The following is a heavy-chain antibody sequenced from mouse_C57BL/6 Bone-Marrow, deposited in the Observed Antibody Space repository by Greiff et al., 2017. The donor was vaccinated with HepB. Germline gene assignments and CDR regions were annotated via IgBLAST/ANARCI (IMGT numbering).Heavy chain of an antibody. J-gene: IGHJ4*01. CDR1: GYTFTSYW. CDR3: ARPSYYLYAMDY. D-gene: IGHD2-10*01. Sequence: VQLQQSGAELVKPGASVKLSCKASGYTFTSYWMQWVKQRPGQGLEWIGEIDPSDSYTNYNQKFKGKATLTVDTSSSTAYMQLSSLTSEDSAVYYCARPSYYLYAMDYWGQGTSVTVSS. V-gene: IGHV1-50*01. CDR2: IDPSDSYT.